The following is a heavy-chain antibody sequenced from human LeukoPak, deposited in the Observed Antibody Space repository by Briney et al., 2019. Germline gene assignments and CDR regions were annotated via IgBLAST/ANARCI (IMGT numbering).Heavy chain of an antibody. CDR3: ARERSSGRDSPPDY. Sequence: ASVKVSCKASGYTFTCYYMHWVRQAPGQGLEWMGWINPNSGGTNYAQKFQGRVTMTRDTSISTAYMELSSLRSEDTAVYYCARERSSGRDSPPDYWGQGTLVTVSS. D-gene: IGHD6-19*01. CDR2: INPNSGGT. V-gene: IGHV1-2*02. J-gene: IGHJ4*02. CDR1: GYTFTCYY.